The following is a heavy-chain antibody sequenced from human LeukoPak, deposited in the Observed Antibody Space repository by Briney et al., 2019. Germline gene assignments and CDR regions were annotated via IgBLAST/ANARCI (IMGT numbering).Heavy chain of an antibody. CDR2: ISGSGGST. CDR1: GFTFSSYA. J-gene: IGHJ4*02. V-gene: IGHV3-23*01. Sequence: PGGFLRLSCAASGFTFSSYAMSWVRQAPGKGLEWVSAISGSGGSTYYADSVKGRFTISRDNSKNTLYLQMNSLRAEDTAVYYCAKGNYYDSSGYPDYWGQGTPVTVSS. D-gene: IGHD3-22*01. CDR3: AKGNYYDSSGYPDY.